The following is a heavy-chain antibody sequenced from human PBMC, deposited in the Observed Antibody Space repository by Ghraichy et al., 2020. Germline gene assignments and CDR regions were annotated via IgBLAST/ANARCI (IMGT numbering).Heavy chain of an antibody. CDR1: GFTFSSYE. J-gene: IGHJ3*02. D-gene: IGHD6-19*01. Sequence: GGSLRLSCAASGFTFSSYEMNWVRQAPGKGLEWVSYISSSGSTIYYADSVKGRFTISRDNVKNSLYLQMNSLRAEDTAVYYCARSPRDSSGWYGAFDIWGQGTMVTVSS. CDR3: ARSPRDSSGWYGAFDI. CDR2: ISSSGSTI. V-gene: IGHV3-48*03.